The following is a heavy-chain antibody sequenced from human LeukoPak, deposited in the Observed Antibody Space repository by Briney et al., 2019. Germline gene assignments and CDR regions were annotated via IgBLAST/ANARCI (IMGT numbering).Heavy chain of an antibody. Sequence: ASVKVSCKASGYTFTTYHMHWVRQAPGQGLEWMGVIKPSDGDIGFAHKFQGRISMTRDMSTSTVYLELSSLRSEDTAMYYCARDSGSGNNDYWGQGTLVTVSS. V-gene: IGHV1-46*01. CDR2: IKPSDGDI. D-gene: IGHD1-26*01. J-gene: IGHJ4*02. CDR3: ARDSGSGNNDY. CDR1: GYTFTTYH.